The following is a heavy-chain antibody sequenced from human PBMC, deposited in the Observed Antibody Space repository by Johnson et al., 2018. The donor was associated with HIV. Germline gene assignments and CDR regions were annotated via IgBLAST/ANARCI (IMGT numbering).Heavy chain of an antibody. V-gene: IGHV3-66*01. CDR3: AKAMSPMVRGNI. D-gene: IGHD3-10*01. J-gene: IGHJ3*02. CDR2: IYSGGST. Sequence: VQLVESGGGLVQPGGSLRLSCAASGFTFSDYYMSWIRQAPGKGLEWVSVIYSGGSTYYEDSVKGRFTISRDNSKNTLYLQMNSLRAEDTAVYYCAKAMSPMVRGNIWGQGTMVTVSS. CDR1: GFTFSDYY.